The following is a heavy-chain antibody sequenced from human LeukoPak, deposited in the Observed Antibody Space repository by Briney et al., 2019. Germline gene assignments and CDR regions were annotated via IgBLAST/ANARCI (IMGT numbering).Heavy chain of an antibody. CDR1: GFTFSSYA. Sequence: GGSLRLSCAASGFTFSSYAMHWVRQAPGKGLEWVAVISYDGSNKYYADSVKGRFTISRDNSKNTLYLQMNSLRAEDTAVYYCASGYCSSTSCLPQLGYWGQGTLVTVSS. CDR2: ISYDGSNK. CDR3: ASGYCSSTSCLPQLGY. J-gene: IGHJ4*02. D-gene: IGHD2-2*03. V-gene: IGHV3-30*04.